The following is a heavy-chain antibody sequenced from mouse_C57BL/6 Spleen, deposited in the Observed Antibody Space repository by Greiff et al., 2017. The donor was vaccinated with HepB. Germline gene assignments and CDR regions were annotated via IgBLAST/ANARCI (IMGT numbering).Heavy chain of an antibody. Sequence: EVKLQESGPELVKPGASVKMSCKASGYTFTDYNMHWVKQSHGKSLEWIGYINPNNGGTSYNQKFKGKATLTVNKSSSTAYMELRSLTSEDSAVYYCARSGYYGSSYAYFDYWGQGTTLTVSS. CDR1: GYTFTDYN. V-gene: IGHV1-22*01. CDR2: INPNNGGT. D-gene: IGHD1-1*01. CDR3: ARSGYYGSSYAYFDY. J-gene: IGHJ2*01.